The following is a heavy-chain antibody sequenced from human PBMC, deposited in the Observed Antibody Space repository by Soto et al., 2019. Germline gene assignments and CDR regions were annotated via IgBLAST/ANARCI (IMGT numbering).Heavy chain of an antibody. Sequence: QVQLQESGPGLVKPSQTLSLTCTVSGGSISSGGYYWSWIRQHPGKGLEWIGYIYYSGSTYYNPSLKSRVTISVDTSKTQFSLKLSSVTAADTAVYYCARGRTPYYYGSGSYYTAAFDIWGQGTMVTVSS. CDR2: IYYSGST. V-gene: IGHV4-31*03. J-gene: IGHJ3*02. CDR1: GGSISSGGYY. D-gene: IGHD3-10*01. CDR3: ARGRTPYYYGSGSYYTAAFDI.